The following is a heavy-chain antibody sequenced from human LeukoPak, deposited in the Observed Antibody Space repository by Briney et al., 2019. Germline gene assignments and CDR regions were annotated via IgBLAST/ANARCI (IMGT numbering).Heavy chain of an antibody. J-gene: IGHJ4*02. CDR1: GYSFTFYW. CDR2: IYPGDSDT. V-gene: IGHV5-51*01. D-gene: IGHD3-10*01. Sequence: GESLKISCKGSGYSFTFYWIAWVRQMSGKGLEWMGIIYPGDSDTRYSPSFQGQVSISADKSINTAYLQWSSLEASDTAIYYCARQDGSGIYYFGNWGQGTLVTVSS. CDR3: ARQDGSGIYYFGN.